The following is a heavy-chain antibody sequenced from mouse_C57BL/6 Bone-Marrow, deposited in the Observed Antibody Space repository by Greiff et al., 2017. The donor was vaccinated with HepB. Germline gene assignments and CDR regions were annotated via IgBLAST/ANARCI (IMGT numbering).Heavy chain of an antibody. V-gene: IGHV1-78*01. CDR2: IYPRDGST. CDR3: ARGGYDYETWFAY. CDR1: GYTFTDHT. Sequence: VKLVESDAELVKPGASVKISCKVSGYTFTDHTIHWMKQRPEQGLEWIGYIYPRDGSTKYNEKFKGKATLTADKSSSTAYMQLNSLTSEDSAVYFCARGGYDYETWFAYWGQGTLVTVSA. D-gene: IGHD2-4*01. J-gene: IGHJ3*01.